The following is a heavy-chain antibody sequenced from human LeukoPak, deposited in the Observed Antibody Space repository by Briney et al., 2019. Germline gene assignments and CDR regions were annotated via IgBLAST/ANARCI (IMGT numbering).Heavy chain of an antibody. J-gene: IGHJ3*02. CDR3: ARDQVLGGSSSGAFDI. CDR1: GFTFSSYS. CDR2: ISTNGGST. V-gene: IGHV3-64*01. Sequence: GGSLRLSCAASGFTFSSYSMNWVRQAPGKGLEYVSAISTNGGSTYHANSVKGRFTISRDNSKNTLYLQMGSLRAEDMAVYYCARDQVLGGSSSGAFDIWGQGTMVTVSS. D-gene: IGHD1-26*01.